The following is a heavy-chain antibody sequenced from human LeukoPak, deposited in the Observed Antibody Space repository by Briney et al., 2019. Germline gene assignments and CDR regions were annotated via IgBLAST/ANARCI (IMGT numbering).Heavy chain of an antibody. CDR1: GGSFSGYY. CDR2: INHSGST. V-gene: IGHV4-34*01. D-gene: IGHD3-3*01. Sequence: SETLSLTCAGYGGSFSGYYWSWIRQPPGKGLEWIGEINHSGSTNYNPSLKSRVTISVDTSKNQFSLKLSFVTAADTAVYYCARGRFWSGYYTPNWFDPWGQGTLVTVSS. J-gene: IGHJ5*02. CDR3: ARGRFWSGYYTPNWFDP.